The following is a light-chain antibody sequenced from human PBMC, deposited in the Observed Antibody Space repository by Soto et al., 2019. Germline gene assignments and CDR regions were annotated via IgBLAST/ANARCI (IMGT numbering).Light chain of an antibody. CDR3: QSGDSSRTSWV. Sequence: SYELTQPPSVSVSPGQTASISCTGDALPKQYANWYQQKPGQAPVLVIYKDTERPSGIPERFSGSSSGTTVTLTISGVQAEDEADYYCQSGDSSRTSWVFGGGTKLTVL. J-gene: IGLJ3*02. V-gene: IGLV3-25*02. CDR2: KDT. CDR1: ALPKQY.